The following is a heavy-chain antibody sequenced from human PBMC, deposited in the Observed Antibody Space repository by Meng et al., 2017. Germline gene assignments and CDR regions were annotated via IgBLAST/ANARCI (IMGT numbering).Heavy chain of an antibody. J-gene: IGHJ5*02. Sequence: ASVKVSCKASGYTFTSYYMHWVRQAPGQGLEWMGIINPSGGSTSYAQKFQGRVTMTRDTSTSTVYMELSSLRSEDTAVYYCARQTNVDTAMPGDWFDPWGQGTLVTSPQ. CDR3: ARQTNVDTAMPGDWFDP. V-gene: IGHV1-46*01. CDR2: INPSGGST. D-gene: IGHD5-18*01. CDR1: GYTFTSYY.